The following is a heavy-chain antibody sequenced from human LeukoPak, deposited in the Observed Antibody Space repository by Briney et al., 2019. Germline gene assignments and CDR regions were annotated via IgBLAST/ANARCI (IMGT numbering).Heavy chain of an antibody. J-gene: IGHJ4*02. CDR3: AGGSRDTAWSLDL. CDR1: GFTFSGYY. Sequence: ASVKVSCKASGFTFSGYYMHWVRQAPGQGFEWMGWINPNSGGTNFAQKFQGRVTMTRDTSINTVYMEMSSLGSDDTAVYYCAGGSRDTAWSLDLWGGGTLVTVSS. D-gene: IGHD1-1*01. V-gene: IGHV1-2*02. CDR2: INPNSGGT.